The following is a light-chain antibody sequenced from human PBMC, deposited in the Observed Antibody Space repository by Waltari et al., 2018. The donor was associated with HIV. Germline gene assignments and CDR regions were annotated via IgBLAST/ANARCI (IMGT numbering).Light chain of an antibody. V-gene: IGKV2-28*01. J-gene: IGKJ4*01. CDR1: QSLLHSSGFNY. CDR3: MQSLQLPLT. CDR2: LGS. Sequence: EPASLSCRSSQSLLHSSGFNYWDWYLQKPGQSPQLLIYLGSHRATGVSDRFSGGGSGTHFTFNLTRVEAEDVGVYFCMQSLQLPLTFGGGTKV.